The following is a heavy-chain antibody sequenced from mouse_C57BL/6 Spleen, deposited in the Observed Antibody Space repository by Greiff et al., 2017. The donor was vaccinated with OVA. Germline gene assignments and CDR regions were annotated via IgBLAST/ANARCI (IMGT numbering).Heavy chain of an antibody. CDR1: GFTFSSYT. D-gene: IGHD2-2*01. CDR2: ISGGGGNT. J-gene: IGHJ2*01. CDR3: ARRRGGYDVNYFDY. Sequence: EVQLVESGGGLVKPGGSLKLSCAASGFTFSSYTMSWVRQTPEKRLEWVATISGGGGNTYYPDSVKGRFTISRDNAKNTLYLQMSSLRSEDTAVYYCARRRGGYDVNYFDYWGQGTTLTVSS. V-gene: IGHV5-9*04.